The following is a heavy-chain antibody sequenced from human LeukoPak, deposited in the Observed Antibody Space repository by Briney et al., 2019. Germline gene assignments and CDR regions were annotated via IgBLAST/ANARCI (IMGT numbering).Heavy chain of an antibody. J-gene: IGHJ6*03. Sequence: SETLSLTCTVSGGSISSGSYYWSWIRQPAGKGLEWIGRIYTSGSTNSNPSLKSRVTISVDTSKNQFSLKLSSVTAADTAVYYCAREGWVVAAGYYYYMDVWAKGTTVTVSS. CDR3: AREGWVVAAGYYYYMDV. D-gene: IGHD2-15*01. CDR1: GGSISSGSYY. V-gene: IGHV4-61*02. CDR2: IYTSGST.